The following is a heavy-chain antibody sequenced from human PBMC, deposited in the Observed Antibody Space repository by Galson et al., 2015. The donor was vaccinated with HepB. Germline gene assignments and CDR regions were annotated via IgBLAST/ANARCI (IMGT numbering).Heavy chain of an antibody. CDR1: GYTFINYQ. J-gene: IGHJ4*02. D-gene: IGHD1-14*01. V-gene: IGHV1-46*01. CDR2: INGNGDRT. CDR3: AREDRHSVVEGGLGTPVKSFDY. Sequence: SVKVSCKASGYTFINYQIHWIRQAPGQGLEWVGVINGNGDRTRYAQKFQGRFTVTRDTFTSTVYMELSNLESEYTAVFYCAREDRHSVVEGGLGTPVKSFDYWGQGTLVIVSS.